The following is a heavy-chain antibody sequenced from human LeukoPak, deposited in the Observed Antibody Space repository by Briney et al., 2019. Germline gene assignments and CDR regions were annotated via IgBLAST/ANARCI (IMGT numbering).Heavy chain of an antibody. CDR1: GGSISSYS. CDR3: ARPVAVAGWFDP. Sequence: SEALSLTCTVSGGSISSYSWSWIRQPAGKGLEWIGYIYNSGSTNYNPSLKSRVTISVDTSKNQFSLKLSSVTAADTAVYYCARPVAVAGWFDPWGQGTLVTVSS. D-gene: IGHD6-19*01. CDR2: IYNSGST. J-gene: IGHJ5*02. V-gene: IGHV4-59*08.